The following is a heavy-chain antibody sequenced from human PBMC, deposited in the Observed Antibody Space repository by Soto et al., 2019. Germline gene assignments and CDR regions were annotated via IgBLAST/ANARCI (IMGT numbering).Heavy chain of an antibody. CDR1: GGSISSGDYY. CDR3: ARELLRHGSGSPNWFDP. V-gene: IGHV4-30-4*01. J-gene: IGHJ5*02. CDR2: IYYSGST. D-gene: IGHD3-10*01. Sequence: PSETLSLTCTVSGGSISSGDYYWSWIRQPPGKGLEWIGYIYYSGSTYYNPSLKSRVTISVDTSKNQFSLKLSSVTAADTAVYYCARELLRHGSGSPNWFDPWGQGTLVTVSS.